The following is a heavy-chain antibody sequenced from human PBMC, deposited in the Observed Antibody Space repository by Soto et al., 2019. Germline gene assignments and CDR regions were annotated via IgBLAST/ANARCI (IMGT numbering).Heavy chain of an antibody. D-gene: IGHD2-8*01. CDR1: GVSISSGNW. CDR2: TFHDGTA. V-gene: IGHV4-4*02. J-gene: IGHJ4*02. Sequence: NPSETLSLTCAVSGVSISSGNWWTWVRQTPQRGLEYIGETFHDGTANYYPSFERRVAISVDTSKNQFSLKLTSVTAADTAIYFCARLVYDTRLNYMYFDFWGQGALVTVSS. CDR3: ARLVYDTRLNYMYFDF.